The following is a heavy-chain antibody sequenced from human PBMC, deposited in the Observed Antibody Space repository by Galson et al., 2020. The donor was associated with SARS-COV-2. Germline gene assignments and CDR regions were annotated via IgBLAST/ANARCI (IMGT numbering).Heavy chain of an antibody. V-gene: IGHV4-34*01. CDR1: GGSFSGYY. CDR3: ARGGLRFNWVDP. Sequence: SETLSLTCAVYGGSFSGYYWNWIRQPPGKGLEWIGEINHSGSTNYNPSLKSRVTISVDTSKKQFSLKLSSVTAADTAVYYCARGGLRFNWVDPWGQGILVTVCS. D-gene: IGHD4-17*01. CDR2: INHSGST. J-gene: IGHJ5*02.